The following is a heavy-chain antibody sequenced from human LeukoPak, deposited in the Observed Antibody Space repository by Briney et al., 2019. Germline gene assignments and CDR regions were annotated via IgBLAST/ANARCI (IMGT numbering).Heavy chain of an antibody. D-gene: IGHD3-10*01. V-gene: IGHV3-53*01. CDR3: ARDLFYGSGSYEVFDI. Sequence: PGESLRLSCAASGFTVSSNYMSWVRQAPGKGLEWVSVIYRAGSTYYADSVKGRFTISRDNSKNTLHLQMNSLRAEDTAMYYCARDLFYGSGSYEVFDIWGQGTMVTVSS. CDR1: GFTVSSNY. J-gene: IGHJ3*02. CDR2: IYRAGST.